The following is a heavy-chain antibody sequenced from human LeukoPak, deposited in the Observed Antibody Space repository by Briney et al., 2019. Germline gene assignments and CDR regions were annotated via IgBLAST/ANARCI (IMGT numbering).Heavy chain of an antibody. CDR1: GFTFSSYG. Sequence: PGGSLRLSCAASGFTFSSYGMSWVRQAPGKGLEWVSAISTSGGSTYYADSVKGRFTISRDNSKNTLSLQMNSLRAEDTAVYYCAARGTDSSSRLFDYWGQGTLVTVSS. J-gene: IGHJ4*02. CDR2: ISTSGGST. D-gene: IGHD6-6*01. V-gene: IGHV3-23*01. CDR3: AARGTDSSSRLFDY.